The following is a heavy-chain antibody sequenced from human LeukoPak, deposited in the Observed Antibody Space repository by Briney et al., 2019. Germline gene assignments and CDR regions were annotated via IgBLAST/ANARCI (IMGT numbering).Heavy chain of an antibody. D-gene: IGHD6-6*01. CDR2: INWNGGST. CDR1: GFNFEDYA. CDR3: ARVREYSSSRWFDP. V-gene: IGHV3-20*01. J-gene: IGHJ5*02. Sequence: GGSLRLSCATSGFNFEDYAMNWVRQAPGKGLEWVSGINWNGGSTGYADSVKGRFTISRDNAKNSLYLQMNSLRAEDTALYHCARVREYSSSRWFDPWGQGTLVTVSS.